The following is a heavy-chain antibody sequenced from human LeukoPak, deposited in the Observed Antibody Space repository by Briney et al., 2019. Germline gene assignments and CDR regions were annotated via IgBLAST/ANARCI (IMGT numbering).Heavy chain of an antibody. V-gene: IGHV2-5*01. J-gene: IGHJ4*02. D-gene: IGHD6-13*01. CDR2: IYWNDDK. Sequence: SGPTLVKPTQTLTLTCTFSGFSLSPSGVGAGWIRQPPGKALEWLALIYWNDDKRYSPSLPTRLTITKDTSKNQVVLTMTNTDPVDTATYYCVHKTYSSSLTGHWAQETLLTVSS. CDR1: GFSLSPSGVG. CDR3: VHKTYSSSLTGH.